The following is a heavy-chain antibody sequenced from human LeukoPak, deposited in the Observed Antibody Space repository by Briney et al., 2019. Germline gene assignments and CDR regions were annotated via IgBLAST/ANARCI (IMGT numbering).Heavy chain of an antibody. CDR3: ARVHGGGYSGYDLYYFDY. V-gene: IGHV3-21*01. J-gene: IGHJ4*02. CDR2: ISSSSSYI. Sequence: KAGGSLRLSCAASGFTFSSYSMNWVRQAPGKGLEWVSSISSSSSYIYYADSVKGRFTISRDNAKNSLYLQMNSLRAEDTAVYYCARVHGGGYSGYDLYYFDYWGQGTLVTVSS. D-gene: IGHD5-12*01. CDR1: GFTFSSYS.